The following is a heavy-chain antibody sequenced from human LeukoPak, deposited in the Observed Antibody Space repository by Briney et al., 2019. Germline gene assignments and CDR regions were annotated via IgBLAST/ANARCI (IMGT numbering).Heavy chain of an antibody. D-gene: IGHD4-23*01. V-gene: IGHV3-21*04. CDR1: GFTFSSYS. CDR2: ISSGSSYI. Sequence: GGSLRLSCAASGFTFSSYSMNWVRQAPGKGLEWVSSISSGSSYIYNADSVKGRFTISRDNSKNTLYLQMNSLRAEDTAVYYCAKDHGRGGNPGGFDYGGRGTRVTVSS. CDR3: AKDHGRGGNPGGFDY. J-gene: IGHJ4*02.